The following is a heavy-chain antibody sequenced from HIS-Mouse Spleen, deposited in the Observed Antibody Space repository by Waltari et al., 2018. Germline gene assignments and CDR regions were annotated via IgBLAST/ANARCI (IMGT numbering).Heavy chain of an antibody. J-gene: IGHJ4*02. CDR3: AKASSGWLDY. CDR2: ISYDGSNK. CDR1: GFTFSSYG. Sequence: QVQLVESGGGVVQPGRSLRLSCAAPGFTFSSYGMHGVRQAPGKGLEWVAVISYDGSNKYYADSVKGRFTISRDNSKNTLYLQMNSLRAEDTAVYYCAKASSGWLDYWGQGTLVTVSS. D-gene: IGHD6-19*01. V-gene: IGHV3-30*18.